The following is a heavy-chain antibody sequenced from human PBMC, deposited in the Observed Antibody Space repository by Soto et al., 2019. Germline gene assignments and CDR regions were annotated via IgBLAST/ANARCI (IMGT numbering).Heavy chain of an antibody. J-gene: IGHJ4*02. Sequence: PGGSLRLSCAGSGFIFTNAWVNWVRQAPGKGLEWVGRIKTKTDGATTDYAAPVKGRFSISRDDSKNTLFLQMNSLETEDTAVYYCTRGLTGTTDKNYWSQGTLVTVSS. V-gene: IGHV3-15*07. D-gene: IGHD1-1*01. CDR3: TRGLTGTTDKNY. CDR2: IKTKTDGATT. CDR1: GFIFTNAW.